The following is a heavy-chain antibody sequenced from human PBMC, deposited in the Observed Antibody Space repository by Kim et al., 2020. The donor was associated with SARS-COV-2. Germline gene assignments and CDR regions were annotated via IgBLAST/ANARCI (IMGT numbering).Heavy chain of an antibody. D-gene: IGHD5-12*01. V-gene: IGHV7-4-1*02. Sequence: AQGFTGRFVFSLDTSVSTAYLQISSLKAEDTAVYYCASDVDIVATTNFDYWGQGTLVTVSS. CDR3: ASDVDIVATTNFDY. J-gene: IGHJ4*02.